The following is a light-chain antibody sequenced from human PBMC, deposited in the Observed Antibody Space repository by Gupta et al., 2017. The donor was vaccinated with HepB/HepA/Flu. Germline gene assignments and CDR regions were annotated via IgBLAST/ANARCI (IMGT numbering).Light chain of an antibody. CDR1: SSDVGGYNY. CDR3: CSYAGTYIYVV. J-gene: IGLJ2*01. Sequence: QSALTQPRSVSGSPGQSVTISCTGTSSDVGGYNYVSWYRQHPGKAPKLMIYDVSKRPSGVPDRFSGSKSGNTASLTISGLQAEDEADYYCCSYAGTYIYVVFGGGTKLTVL. V-gene: IGLV2-11*01. CDR2: DVS.